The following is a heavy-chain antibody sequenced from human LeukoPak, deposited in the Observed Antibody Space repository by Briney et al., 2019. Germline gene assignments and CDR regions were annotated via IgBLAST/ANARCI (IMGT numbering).Heavy chain of an antibody. V-gene: IGHV1-18*01. D-gene: IGHD3-16*02. CDR3: AREGDYVWGSYRLPLDY. CDR1: GYTFTSYG. J-gene: IGHJ4*02. CDR2: ISAYNGNT. Sequence: ASVKVSCKASGYTFTSYGISWVRQAPGQGLEWMGWISAYNGNTNYAQKLQGRVTMTTDTSTSTAYMELRSLRSDDTAVYCCAREGDYVWGSYRLPLDYWGQGTLVTVSS.